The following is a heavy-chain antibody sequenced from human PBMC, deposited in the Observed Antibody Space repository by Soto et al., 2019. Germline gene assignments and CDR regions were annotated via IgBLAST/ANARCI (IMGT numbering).Heavy chain of an antibody. CDR1: GGSISSGGYS. CDR2: IYHGST. D-gene: IGHD2-21*02. CDR3: ARVAYCGGDCYRGFDH. V-gene: IGHV4-30-2*01. Sequence: PSETLSLTCAVSGGSISSGGYSWSWIRQPPGKGLEWIGYIYHGSTYYNPSLKSRATISVDRAKNQLSLKLSSVTAADTAVYYCARVAYCGGDCYRGFDHWGQGTLVTVSS. J-gene: IGHJ5*02.